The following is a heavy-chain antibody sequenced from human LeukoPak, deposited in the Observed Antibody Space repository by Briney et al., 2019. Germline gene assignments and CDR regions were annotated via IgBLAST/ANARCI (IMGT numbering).Heavy chain of an antibody. CDR3: AKDGGEVVPAAALDY. J-gene: IGHJ4*02. V-gene: IGHV3-21*01. CDR2: ISYTGTYI. Sequence: GGSLRLSCVASAFSLNAYNMNWVRQAPGKGLEWVSSISYTGTYIYYADSVKGRFTISRDNSKNTLYLQMNGLRAEDTAVYYCAKDGGEVVPAAALDYWGQGTLVTVPS. CDR1: AFSLNAYN. D-gene: IGHD2-2*01.